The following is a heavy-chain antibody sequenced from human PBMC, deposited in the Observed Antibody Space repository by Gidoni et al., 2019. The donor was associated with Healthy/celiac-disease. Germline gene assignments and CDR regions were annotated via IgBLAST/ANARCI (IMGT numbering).Heavy chain of an antibody. J-gene: IGHJ6*02. CDR3: LAGFGNYYGMDV. D-gene: IGHD3-16*01. V-gene: IGHV1-8*01. CDR1: GYTFTSYD. Sequence: QVQLVQSGAEVKKPGASVKVYCKASGYTFTSYDINWVRQATGQGLEWMGWMNPNSGNTGYAQKFQGRVTMTRNTSISTAYMELSSLRSEDTAVYYCLAGFGNYYGMDVWGQGTTVTVSS. CDR2: MNPNSGNT.